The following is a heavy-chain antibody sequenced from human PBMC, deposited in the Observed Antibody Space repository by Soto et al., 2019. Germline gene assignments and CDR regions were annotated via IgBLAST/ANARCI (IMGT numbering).Heavy chain of an antibody. CDR2: IKSNPDGGTT. V-gene: IGHV3-15*01. CDR3: TTGSPPNDYGHSSGAFDF. Sequence: EVQLVESGGGLVKPGGSLRVSCAASGFNFNNAWMTWVRQVPGKGLEWVGRIKSNPDGGTTDFTAPVKGRFTISRDDSKNTLYLQLNSLKTEDTAVYYCTTGSPPNDYGHSSGAFDFWGQGTMVTVSS. D-gene: IGHD4-17*01. CDR1: GFNFNNAW. J-gene: IGHJ3*01.